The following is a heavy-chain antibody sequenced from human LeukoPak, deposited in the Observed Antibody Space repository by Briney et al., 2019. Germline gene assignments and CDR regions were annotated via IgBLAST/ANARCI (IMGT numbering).Heavy chain of an antibody. CDR3: ARHSFETGTTWFDP. J-gene: IGHJ5*02. CDR2: IYSSGNT. Sequence: SETLSLTCTVSGGSVSSCCWSWIRQPPGKGLEWIGYIYSSGNTNYNPSLKSRVTISMDTSKNQFSLTLSSVTAADTAVYYGARHSFETGTTWFDPWGQGTLVTVSS. V-gene: IGHV4-4*09. CDR1: GGSVSSCC. D-gene: IGHD1-7*01.